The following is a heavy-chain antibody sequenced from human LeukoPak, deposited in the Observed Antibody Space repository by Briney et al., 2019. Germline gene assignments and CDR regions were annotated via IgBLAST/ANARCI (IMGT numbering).Heavy chain of an antibody. J-gene: IGHJ5*02. D-gene: IGHD5-18*01. CDR2: ISYSSSMV. CDR1: GFTFSSYS. CDR3: ARDFWIQPFDWFDP. Sequence: PGGSLRLSCAASGFTFSSYSMNWVRQAPGKGLEWVSYISYSSSMVFYADSVKGRFTVSRDNAKNSLYLQMNSLRAEDTAAYYCARDFWIQPFDWFDPWGQGTLVTVSS. V-gene: IGHV3-48*01.